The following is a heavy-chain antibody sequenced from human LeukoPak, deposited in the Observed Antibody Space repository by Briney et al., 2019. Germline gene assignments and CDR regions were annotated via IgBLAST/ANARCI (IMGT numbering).Heavy chain of an antibody. CDR1: GGSISSGSYY. CDR3: ARDRVAYGMDV. CDR2: IYYSGST. D-gene: IGHD2-15*01. Sequence: SQTLSLTCTVSGGSISSGSYYWSWIRQHPGKGLEWIGYIYYSGSTYYNPSLKSRVTISVDTSKNQFSLKLSSVTAADTAVYYCARDRVAYGMDVWGQGTTVTVSS. J-gene: IGHJ6*02. V-gene: IGHV4-31*03.